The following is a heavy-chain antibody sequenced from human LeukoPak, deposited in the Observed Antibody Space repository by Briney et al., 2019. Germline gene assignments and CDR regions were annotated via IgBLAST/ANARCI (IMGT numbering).Heavy chain of an antibody. Sequence: SETLSLTCTVSGGSISSYYWSRIRQPPGKGLEWIGYIYYSGSTNYNPSLKSRVTISVDTSKNQFSLKLSSVTAADTAVYYCARGITMVRGVIITRGRWFDPWGQGTLVTVSS. J-gene: IGHJ5*02. V-gene: IGHV4-59*01. CDR2: IYYSGST. CDR3: ARGITMVRGVIITRGRWFDP. CDR1: GGSISSYY. D-gene: IGHD3-10*01.